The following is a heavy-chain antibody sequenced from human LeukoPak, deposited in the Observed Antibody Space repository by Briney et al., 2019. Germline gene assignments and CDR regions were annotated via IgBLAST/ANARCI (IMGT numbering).Heavy chain of an antibody. CDR2: IRGSDGST. V-gene: IGHV3-23*01. CDR3: ARDPNGDYIGAFDI. CDR1: GFTFSTYA. J-gene: IGHJ3*02. D-gene: IGHD2-8*01. Sequence: PGGSLRLSCAASGFTFSTYAMTWVRQAPGQGLEWVSSIRGSDGSTFYADSVKGRFTISRDNTRNTLYLQMNSLRTEDTALYYCARDPNGDYIGAFDIWGQGIMVTVSS.